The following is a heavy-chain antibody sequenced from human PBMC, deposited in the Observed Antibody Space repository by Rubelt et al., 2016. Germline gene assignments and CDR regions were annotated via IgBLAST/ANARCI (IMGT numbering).Heavy chain of an antibody. Sequence: EVQLVESGGGLVQPGGSLRLSCAASGFTVSSSYMSWVRQAPGKGLEWVSVFYSGGSTYYADSVKGRFTISRDKSTNTLYLQMNRLRAADTAVYYCAKPAIAVAGTDYWGQGTLVTVSS. CDR1: GFTVSSSY. CDR3: AKPAIAVAGTDY. J-gene: IGHJ4*02. D-gene: IGHD6-19*01. V-gene: IGHV3-66*01. CDR2: FYSGGST.